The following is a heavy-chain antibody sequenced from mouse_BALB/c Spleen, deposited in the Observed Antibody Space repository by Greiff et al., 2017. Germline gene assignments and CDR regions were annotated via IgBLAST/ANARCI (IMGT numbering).Heavy chain of an antibody. V-gene: IGHV1-4*01. CDR2: INPSSGYT. J-gene: IGHJ3*01. D-gene: IGHD1-1*01. CDR1: GYTFTSYT. CDR3: ARRVYDGSWFAY. Sequence: VQLVESGAELARPGASVKMSCKASGYTFTSYTMHWVKQRPGQGLEWIGYINPSSGYTNYNQKFKDKATLTADKSSSTAYMQLSSLTSEDSAVYYCARRVYDGSWFAYWGQGTLVTVSA.